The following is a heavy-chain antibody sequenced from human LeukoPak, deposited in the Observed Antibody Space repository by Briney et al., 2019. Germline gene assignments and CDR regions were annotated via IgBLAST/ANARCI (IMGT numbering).Heavy chain of an antibody. J-gene: IGHJ6*03. D-gene: IGHD3-3*01. Sequence: ASVKVSCKASGYTFTSYGINWVRQAPGQGLEWMGWISAYNSNTHYAQKLQGRVTMTTDTSTSTAYMEVRSLRSDDTAVYYCARGGGTIFGVVDSYYYYMDVWGKGTTVTVSS. CDR1: GYTFTSYG. CDR3: ARGGGTIFGVVDSYYYYMDV. CDR2: ISAYNSNT. V-gene: IGHV1-18*01.